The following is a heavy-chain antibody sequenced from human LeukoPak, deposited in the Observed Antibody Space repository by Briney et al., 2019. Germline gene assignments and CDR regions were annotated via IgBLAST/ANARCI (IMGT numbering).Heavy chain of an antibody. CDR3: ARDHYDFWSATGFNWFDP. Sequence: SETLSLTCSVSGGSISSHSWSWIRQPPGKGLEGIGYFYYGGSTNYNPALKRRVTISVDTSKNQFSLKLSSVTAADTAVYYCARDHYDFWSATGFNWFDPWGQGTLVTVSS. CDR2: FYYGGST. J-gene: IGHJ5*02. CDR1: GGSISSHS. D-gene: IGHD3-3*01. V-gene: IGHV4-59*11.